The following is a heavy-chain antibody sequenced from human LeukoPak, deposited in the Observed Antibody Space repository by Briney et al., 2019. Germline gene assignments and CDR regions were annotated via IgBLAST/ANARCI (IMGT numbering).Heavy chain of an antibody. J-gene: IGHJ4*02. V-gene: IGHV3-7*01. D-gene: IGHD2-2*01. CDR2: IKQDGSEE. CDR1: GFTFSNCW. CDR3: ARGPLGYCSVTSCQFDY. Sequence: GGTLRLSCAASGFTFSNCWMSWVRQAPGKGLEWVANIKQDGSEEYYVDSVKGRFTISRVNAENSLFLQMNCLRVEDTAVYYCARGPLGYCSVTSCQFDYWGQGTLVTVSS.